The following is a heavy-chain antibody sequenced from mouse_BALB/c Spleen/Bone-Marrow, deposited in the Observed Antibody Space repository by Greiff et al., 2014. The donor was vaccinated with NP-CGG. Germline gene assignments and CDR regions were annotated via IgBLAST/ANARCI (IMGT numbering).Heavy chain of an antibody. J-gene: IGHJ2*01. V-gene: IGHV1-5*01. CDR2: IYPGNSDT. Sequence: VQLQQSGTVLARPGASVKMSCKASGYSFTSYWMHWVKQRPGQGLEWIGAIYPGNSDTSYNQKFKGKAKLTAVTSASTAYMELSSLTNEDSAVYYCTKEWYYGFDYWGQGTTLPVSS. CDR1: GYSFTSYW. D-gene: IGHD1-1*01. CDR3: TKEWYYGFDY.